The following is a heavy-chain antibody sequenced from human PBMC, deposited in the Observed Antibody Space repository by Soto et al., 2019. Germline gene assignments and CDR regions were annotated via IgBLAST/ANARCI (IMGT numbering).Heavy chain of an antibody. CDR2: IYYSGST. V-gene: IGHV4-59*01. CDR1: GGSIGSYY. Sequence: PSETLSLTCTVSGGSIGSYYWSWIRQPPGKGLEWIGYIYYSGSTNYNPSLKSRVTISVDTSKNQFSLKLSSVTAADTAVYYCARDGGYCSGGSCYLIPDYWGQGTLVTVSS. CDR3: ARDGGYCSGGSCYLIPDY. D-gene: IGHD2-15*01. J-gene: IGHJ4*02.